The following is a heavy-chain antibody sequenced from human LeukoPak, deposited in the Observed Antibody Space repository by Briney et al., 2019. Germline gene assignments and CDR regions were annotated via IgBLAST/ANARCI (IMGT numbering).Heavy chain of an antibody. J-gene: IGHJ3*02. D-gene: IGHD5-18*01. Sequence: GESLKISCKGSGYSFTNYWIGWVRQMPGKGLEWMGIIYPGDSDTRYSPSFQGQVTISVDKSISTAYLQWSSLKASDTAKYYCARRGYTYDWPNDAFDIWGQGTMVTVSS. CDR3: ARRGYTYDWPNDAFDI. V-gene: IGHV5-51*01. CDR1: GYSFTNYW. CDR2: IYPGDSDT.